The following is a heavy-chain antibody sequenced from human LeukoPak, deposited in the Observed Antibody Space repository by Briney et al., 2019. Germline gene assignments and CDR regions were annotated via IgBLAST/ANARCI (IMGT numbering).Heavy chain of an antibody. CDR2: INHSGST. CDR1: GGSISSSSYY. CDR3: ARGPYVYIPLPVYSRPPFDY. V-gene: IGHV4-39*07. D-gene: IGHD6-13*01. J-gene: IGHJ4*02. Sequence: SETLSLTCTVSGGSISSSSYYWSWIRQPPGKGLEWIGEINHSGSTNYNPSLKSRVTISVDTSKNQFSLKLSSVTAADTAVYYCARGPYVYIPLPVYSRPPFDYWGQGTLVTVSS.